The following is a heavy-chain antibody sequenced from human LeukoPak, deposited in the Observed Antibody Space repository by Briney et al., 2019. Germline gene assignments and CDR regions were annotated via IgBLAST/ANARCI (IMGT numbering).Heavy chain of an antibody. CDR1: GGSISSYY. D-gene: IGHD1-26*01. CDR2: IYTSGST. V-gene: IGHV4-4*07. CDR3: AREIGWELQDGWFDP. J-gene: IGHJ5*02. Sequence: PSETLPLTCTVSGGSISSYYWSWIRQPAGKGLEWIGRIYTSGSTNYNPSLKSRVTISVDKSKNQFSLKLSSVAAADTAVYYCAREIGWELQDGWFDPWGQGTLVTVSS.